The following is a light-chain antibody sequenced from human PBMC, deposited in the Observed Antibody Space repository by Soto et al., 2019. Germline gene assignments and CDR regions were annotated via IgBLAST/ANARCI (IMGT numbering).Light chain of an antibody. CDR2: AAS. CDR3: QKYNGAPLT. Sequence: DIQMTQSPSSLSASVGDRVIITCRASQGISSYLAWYQQKPGKVPKLLIYAASTLQSGVPSRFSGSGSGTAFTLTISSLQPEDVATYYCQKYNGAPLTFGGGTKVEIK. CDR1: QGISSY. V-gene: IGKV1-27*01. J-gene: IGKJ4*01.